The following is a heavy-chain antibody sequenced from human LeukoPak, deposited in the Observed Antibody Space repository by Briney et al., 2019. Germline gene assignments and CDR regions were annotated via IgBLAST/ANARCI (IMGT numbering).Heavy chain of an antibody. Sequence: TSETLSLTCTVSGGSISSSSYYWGWIRQPPGKGLEWIASIYYSGSTYYNPSLKSRVTISVDTSKNQFSLKLSSVTAADTAVYYCARRGNYYDSSGYYHHWYFDLWGPGTLVTVSS. CDR3: ARRGNYYDSSGYYHHWYFDL. CDR2: IYYSGST. J-gene: IGHJ2*01. V-gene: IGHV4-39*01. CDR1: GGSISSSSYY. D-gene: IGHD3-22*01.